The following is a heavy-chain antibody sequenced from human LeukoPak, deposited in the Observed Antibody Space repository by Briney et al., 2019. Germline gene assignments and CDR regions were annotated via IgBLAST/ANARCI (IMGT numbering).Heavy chain of an antibody. J-gene: IGHJ4*02. CDR3: ARAGGLWFGELTDY. V-gene: IGHV1-18*01. CDR1: AYTFTSYG. D-gene: IGHD3-10*01. CDR2: ISVYNGHT. Sequence: ASVKVSCKASAYTFTSYGISWVRQAPGQGLEWMGWISVYNGHTNYAQNLQGRVTMTTDTSTSTAYMELRSLRSDDTAVYYCARAGGLWFGELTDYWGQGTLVTVSS.